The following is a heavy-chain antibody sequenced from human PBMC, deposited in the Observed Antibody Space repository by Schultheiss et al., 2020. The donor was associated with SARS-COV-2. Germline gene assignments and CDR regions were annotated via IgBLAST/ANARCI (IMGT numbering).Heavy chain of an antibody. Sequence: GGSLRLSCAASGFTFSSYGMHWVRQAPGKGLEWVAVIWYDGSNKYYADSVKGRFTISRDNSKNTLYLQMNSLRAEDTAVYYCARGHTAMVSADYYYYMDVWGQGTTVTVSS. V-gene: IGHV3-30*19. D-gene: IGHD5-18*01. CDR2: IWYDGSNK. CDR3: ARGHTAMVSADYYYYMDV. J-gene: IGHJ6*03. CDR1: GFTFSSYG.